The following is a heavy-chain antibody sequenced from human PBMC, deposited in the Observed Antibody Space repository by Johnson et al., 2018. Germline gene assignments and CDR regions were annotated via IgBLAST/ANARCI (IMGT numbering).Heavy chain of an antibody. D-gene: IGHD2-21*02. CDR2: IIPIFGTS. CDR3: ARDLVTAQAYYGMDV. CDR1: GGTFSNHG. J-gene: IGHJ6*02. Sequence: QVQLVESGAEVKKPGSSVKVSCKASGGTFSNHGISWVRQAPGQGLEWMGGIIPIFGTSHYAQKFQGRVTITADESTSTAYMDLRNLSSEDTAVYYCARDLVTAQAYYGMDVWGQGTTVTVS. V-gene: IGHV1-69*01.